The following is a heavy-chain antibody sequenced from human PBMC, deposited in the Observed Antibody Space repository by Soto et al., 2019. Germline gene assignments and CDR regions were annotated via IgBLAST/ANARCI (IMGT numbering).Heavy chain of an antibody. D-gene: IGHD3-10*01. CDR3: ARARLSNGDPNIYFFYGLDV. CDR2: IIPLFRKT. CDR1: GDMFRNSA. J-gene: IGHJ6*02. V-gene: IGHV1-69*01. Sequence: QVQLVQSGAEVKRPGSSVKVSCKASGDMFRNSAFTWVRQAPGQGLAWMGVIIPLFRKTAVAQKFTGRVNLTADESTSSLYMEVSSLTSEDTAVYFCARARLSNGDPNIYFFYGLDVWGQGTTITVSS.